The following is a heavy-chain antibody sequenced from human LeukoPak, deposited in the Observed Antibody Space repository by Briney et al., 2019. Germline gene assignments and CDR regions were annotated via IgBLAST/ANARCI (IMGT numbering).Heavy chain of an antibody. CDR3: ARDMDYYGSGSYYSNWFDP. CDR1: GYTFTSYY. Sequence: GASVKVSCKASGYTFTSYYMHWVRQTPGQRLEWMGIINPSVGITSYAQKFQGRVTMTRDTSTSTVYMELSSLRSEDTAVYYCARDMDYYGSGSYYSNWFDPWGQGTLVTVSS. CDR2: INPSVGIT. J-gene: IGHJ5*02. V-gene: IGHV1-46*01. D-gene: IGHD3-10*01.